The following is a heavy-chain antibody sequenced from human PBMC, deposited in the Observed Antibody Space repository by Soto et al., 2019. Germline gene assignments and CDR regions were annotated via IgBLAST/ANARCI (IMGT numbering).Heavy chain of an antibody. CDR1: GYTFINYH. D-gene: IGHD5-12*01. Sequence: QVQLVQSGGEVKKPGASVTVSCKASGYTFINYHITWVRQAPGQGLEWMAWINTYNGMTDYAQRFQGRVTMTRDTSPSTAYMELSNLGSDHTAVYFCAKSPRGEMATDWGQGTLVTVSS. J-gene: IGHJ4*02. CDR2: INTYNGMT. CDR3: AKSPRGEMATD. V-gene: IGHV1-18*01.